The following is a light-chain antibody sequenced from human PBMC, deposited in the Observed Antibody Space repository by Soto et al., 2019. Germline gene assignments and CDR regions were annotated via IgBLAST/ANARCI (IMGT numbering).Light chain of an antibody. CDR1: QSVSGSY. CDR3: QQYGSPPSLT. Sequence: EIVLTQSPGTLSLSPGERVTLSCRASQSVSGSYLAWYQQKPGQAPRLLINGASSRATGIPDRFSGSGSGTDFTLTISRLEPEDFAVYYCQQYGSPPSLTFGGGPEVEIK. J-gene: IGKJ4*01. CDR2: GAS. V-gene: IGKV3-20*01.